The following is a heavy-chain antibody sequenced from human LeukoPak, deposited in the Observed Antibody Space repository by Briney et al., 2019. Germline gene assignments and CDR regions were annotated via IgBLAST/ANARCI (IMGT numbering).Heavy chain of an antibody. V-gene: IGHV3-23*01. CDR3: AKSIRHDAVFDY. D-gene: IGHD1-1*01. CDR2: ISGSGGST. CDR1: GFSFSSYA. J-gene: IGHJ4*02. Sequence: GGSLRLSCAASGFSFSSYAMSWVRQAPGTGLEWVSAISGSGGSTYYADSVKGRFTISRDNSKNTLYLQMNSLRAEDTAVYYCAKSIRHDAVFDYWGQGTLVTVSS.